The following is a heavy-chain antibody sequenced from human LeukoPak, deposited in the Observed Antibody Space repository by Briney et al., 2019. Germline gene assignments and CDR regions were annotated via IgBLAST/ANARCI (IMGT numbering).Heavy chain of an antibody. CDR2: IYPVDSDT. J-gene: IGHJ4*02. V-gene: IGHV5-51*01. CDR1: GYSFTSYW. D-gene: IGHD3-10*01. Sequence: GESLKISCKGSGYSFTSYWSGWVRQMPGKGLECMGIIYPVDSDTRYSPSFQGHVTTSADKSISTAYLQWSSLQASDTAMYYCARQGYGSGSYHVAFDYWGQGTLVTVSS. CDR3: ARQGYGSGSYHVAFDY.